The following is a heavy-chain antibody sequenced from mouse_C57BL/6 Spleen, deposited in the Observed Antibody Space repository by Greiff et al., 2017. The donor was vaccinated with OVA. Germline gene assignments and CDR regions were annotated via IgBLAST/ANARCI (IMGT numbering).Heavy chain of an antibody. CDR3: ARHYGSSYFDY. CDR2: IDPSDSET. CDR1: GYTFTSYW. Sequence: LKQPGAELVRPGSSVKLSCKASGYTFTSYWMHWVKQRPIQGLEWIGNIDPSDSETHYNQKFKDKATLTVDKSSSTAYMQLSSLTSEDSAVYYCARHYGSSYFDYWGQGTTLTVSS. D-gene: IGHD1-1*01. V-gene: IGHV1-52*01. J-gene: IGHJ2*01.